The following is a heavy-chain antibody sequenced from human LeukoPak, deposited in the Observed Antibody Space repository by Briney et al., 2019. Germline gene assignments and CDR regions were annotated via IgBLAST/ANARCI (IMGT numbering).Heavy chain of an antibody. Sequence: GASVKVSCKASGYTFTSYGISWVRQAPGQGLEWMAWMSAYNDNTNYAQKFQGRVTMTTDTSTSTAYMELRSLRSDDTAVYYCARDHYSSSWYSNPNFDYWGQGTLVTVSS. CDR2: MSAYNDNT. CDR3: ARDHYSSSWYSNPNFDY. J-gene: IGHJ4*02. CDR1: GYTFTSYG. D-gene: IGHD6-13*01. V-gene: IGHV1-18*01.